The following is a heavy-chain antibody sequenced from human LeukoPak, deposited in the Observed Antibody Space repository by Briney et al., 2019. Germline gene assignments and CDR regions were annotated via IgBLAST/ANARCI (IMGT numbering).Heavy chain of an antibody. CDR2: ISSSSSYI. D-gene: IGHD6-13*01. J-gene: IGHJ6*03. V-gene: IGHV3-21*01. Sequence: GGSLRLSCAVSGCTFSSYSMNWVRQAPGKGLEWVSSISSSSSYIYYADSVKGRFTISRDNAKNSLYLQMNSLRAEDTAVYYCARDHSSSWYDYYYMDVWGKGTTVTVSS. CDR3: ARDHSSSWYDYYYMDV. CDR1: GCTFSSYS.